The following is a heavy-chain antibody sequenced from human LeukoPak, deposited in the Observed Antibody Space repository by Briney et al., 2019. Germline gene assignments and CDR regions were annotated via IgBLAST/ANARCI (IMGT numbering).Heavy chain of an antibody. CDR2: IYYSGST. J-gene: IGHJ6*02. Sequence: LRLSCAASGFTFSDYYMSWIRQPPGKGLEWIGYIYYSGSTYYNPSLKSRVTISVDTSKNQFSLKLSSVTAADTAVYYCAREGYISSRDYYYGMDVWGQGTTVTVSS. V-gene: IGHV4-30-4*08. CDR1: GFTFSDYY. D-gene: IGHD6-13*01. CDR3: AREGYISSRDYYYGMDV.